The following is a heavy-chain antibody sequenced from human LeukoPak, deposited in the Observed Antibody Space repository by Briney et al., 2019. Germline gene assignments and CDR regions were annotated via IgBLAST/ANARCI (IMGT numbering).Heavy chain of an antibody. V-gene: IGHV3-48*04. CDR3: AREGLEWSFYYYMDV. J-gene: IGHJ6*03. D-gene: IGHD3-3*01. CDR2: ISSSSSTI. Sequence: GGSLRLSCAASGFTFSSYSMNWVRQAPGKGLEWVSYISSSSSTIYYADSVKGRFTISRDNAKNSLYLQMNSLRADDTAVYYCAREGLEWSFYYYMDVWGKGTTVTVSS. CDR1: GFTFSSYS.